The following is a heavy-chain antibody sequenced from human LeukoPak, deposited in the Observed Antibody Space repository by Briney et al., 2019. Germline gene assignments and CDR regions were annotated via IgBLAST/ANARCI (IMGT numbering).Heavy chain of an antibody. Sequence: ASVKVSCKASGNTFTTYDINWVRQATGQGLEWMGWMNPNSANTGYAQKFQGRVTMTRNTSITTAYMELGSLRSEDTAVYYCARAFSSGYDSYAAFDLWGQGTMVTASS. CDR1: GNTFTTYD. CDR2: MNPNSANT. J-gene: IGHJ3*01. V-gene: IGHV1-8*01. D-gene: IGHD5-12*01. CDR3: ARAFSSGYDSYAAFDL.